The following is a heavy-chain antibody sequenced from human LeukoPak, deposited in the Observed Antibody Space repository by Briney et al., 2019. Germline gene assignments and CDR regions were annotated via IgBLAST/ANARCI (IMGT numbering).Heavy chain of an antibody. Sequence: PSETLSLTCTVSGGSISSYYWSWIRQPPGKGLEWIGCIYYSGYTNYKSSLKSRVTISVDTSKNQFSLKLSSVTAADTAVYYCARVSNSGYDSRGAFDIWGQGTMVTLSS. D-gene: IGHD3-22*01. CDR1: GGSISSYY. CDR3: ARVSNSGYDSRGAFDI. V-gene: IGHV4-59*01. CDR2: IYYSGYT. J-gene: IGHJ3*02.